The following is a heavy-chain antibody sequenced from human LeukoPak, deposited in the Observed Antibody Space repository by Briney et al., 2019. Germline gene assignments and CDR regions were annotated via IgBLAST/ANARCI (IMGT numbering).Heavy chain of an antibody. J-gene: IGHJ6*03. CDR1: GYTFTGYY. CDR2: INPDSGGT. V-gene: IGHV1-2*02. D-gene: IGHD6-13*01. CDR3: ARGRVGSSWSRYYYYYMDV. Sequence: ASVKVSCKASGYTFTGYYMHWVRQAPGQGLEWMGWINPDSGGTKYAQKFQGRVTMTRNTSISTAYMELSSLRSEDTAVYYCARGRVGSSWSRYYYYYMDVWGKGTTVTISS.